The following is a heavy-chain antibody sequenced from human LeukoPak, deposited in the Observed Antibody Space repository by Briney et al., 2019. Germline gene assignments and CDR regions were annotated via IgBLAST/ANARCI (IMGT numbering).Heavy chain of an antibody. CDR2: IYHSGST. J-gene: IGHJ3*02. CDR3: ASRLRLGELSDAFDI. V-gene: IGHV4-4*02. CDR1: GGSISSSNW. D-gene: IGHD3-16*02. Sequence: SETLSLTCAVSGGSISSSNWWSWVRQPPGKGLEWIGEIYHSGSTSYNPSLRSRVTISVDTSKNQFSLKMSSVTAADTAVYYCASRLRLGELSDAFDIWGQGTMVTVSS.